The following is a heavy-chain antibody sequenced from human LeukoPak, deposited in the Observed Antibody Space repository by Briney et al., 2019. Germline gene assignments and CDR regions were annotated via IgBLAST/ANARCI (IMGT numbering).Heavy chain of an antibody. Sequence: GASVKVSCKVSGYSLSELSTHWVRQAPGQGLEWMGGFDPGDDETIYAQKFQGRVTMTEDTSTDTAYLELSSLRSEDTAMYFCATEKDLLLDSWGQGTPVTVSS. CDR1: GYSLSELS. J-gene: IGHJ5*01. V-gene: IGHV1-24*01. CDR2: FDPGDDET. CDR3: ATEKDLLLDS. D-gene: IGHD1-26*01.